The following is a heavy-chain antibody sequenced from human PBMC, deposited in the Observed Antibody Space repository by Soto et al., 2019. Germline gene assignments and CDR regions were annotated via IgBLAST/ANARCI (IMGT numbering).Heavy chain of an antibody. CDR2: ISYDGSNK. CDR1: GFTFSSYA. Sequence: QVQLVESGGGVVQPGRSLRLSCAASGFTFSSYAMHWVRQAPGKGLEGVAVISYDGSNKYYVDSVKGRFTISRDNSKNTLYLQMNSLRAEDTAVYYCARDLGIVVVVAATRGGFDYWGQGTLVTVSS. V-gene: IGHV3-30-3*01. CDR3: ARDLGIVVVVAATRGGFDY. D-gene: IGHD2-15*01. J-gene: IGHJ4*02.